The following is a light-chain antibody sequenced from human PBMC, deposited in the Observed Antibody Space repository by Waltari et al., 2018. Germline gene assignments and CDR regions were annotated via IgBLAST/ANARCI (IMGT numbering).Light chain of an antibody. CDR3: QQYGSPLWS. J-gene: IGKJ1*01. CDR1: QTLSSSY. V-gene: IGKV3-20*01. Sequence: IVLTQSPDTLSLSPGDRATLSCRASQTLSSSYLAWYQQKPGQAPRLLIYRTSSRATGIPDRFSGSGSGTDFSLTINRLEPEDSAVYYCQQYGSPLWSFGQGTKVEIK. CDR2: RTS.